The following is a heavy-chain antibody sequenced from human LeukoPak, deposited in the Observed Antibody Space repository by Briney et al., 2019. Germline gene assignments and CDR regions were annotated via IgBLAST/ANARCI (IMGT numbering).Heavy chain of an antibody. D-gene: IGHD3-22*01. CDR1: GFTFSSYA. V-gene: IGHV3-23*01. CDR2: ISGSGGST. CDR3: AKEGLRDDSSGYYYYFDY. Sequence: GWSLRLSCAASGFTFSSYAMSWVRQAPGKGLEWVSAISGSGGSTYYADSVKGRFTISRDNSKNTLYLQMNSLRAEDTAVYYCAKEGLRDDSSGYYYYFDYWGQGTLVTVSS. J-gene: IGHJ4*02.